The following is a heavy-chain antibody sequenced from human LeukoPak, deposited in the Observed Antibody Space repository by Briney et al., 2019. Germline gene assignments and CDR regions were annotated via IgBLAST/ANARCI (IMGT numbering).Heavy chain of an antibody. V-gene: IGHV3-30*04. D-gene: IGHD6-25*01. Sequence: GGSLRLSCAASGFDFNVYAMHWVRQAPGQGLEWVALVAYDGDYKDYAQPVKGRFIISRDNSNNMLFLEMNNLRLEDTAVYYCSSASSGQPDYWGQGTLVTVSS. J-gene: IGHJ4*02. CDR3: SSASSGQPDY. CDR1: GFDFNVYA. CDR2: VAYDGDYK.